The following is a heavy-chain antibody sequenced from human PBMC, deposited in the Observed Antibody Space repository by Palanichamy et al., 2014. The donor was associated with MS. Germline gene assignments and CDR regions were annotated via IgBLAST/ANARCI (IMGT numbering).Heavy chain of an antibody. V-gene: IGHV4-34*01. D-gene: IGHD3-3*02. Sequence: AGLLKPSETLSLACAMIGGSFDNYYWAWIRQPPGKGLEWIGEIHHRGASNYNPSLKSRVTFSVDTPKKQFSLKLTSVTAADTAVYYCARVPALAYWYFDLWDSGTLVTVSS. J-gene: IGHJ2*01. CDR2: IHHRGAS. CDR3: ARVPALAYWYFDL. CDR1: GGSFDNYY.